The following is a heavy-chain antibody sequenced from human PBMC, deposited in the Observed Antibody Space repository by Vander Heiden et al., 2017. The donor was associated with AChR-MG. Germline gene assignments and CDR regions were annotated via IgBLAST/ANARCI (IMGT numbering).Heavy chain of an antibody. Sequence: QVQLVQSGAESQKPASSVKVSCKAAGGTFSSHAISWVRQAPGQGLEWRGGIIPIFGTANYAQKFQGRVTITADESTSTAYMELSSLRSEDTAVYYCARVVVPAATSFYYGMDVWGQGTTVTVSS. CDR2: IIPIFGTA. D-gene: IGHD2-2*01. V-gene: IGHV1-69*01. J-gene: IGHJ6*02. CDR3: ARVVVPAATSFYYGMDV. CDR1: GGTFSSHA.